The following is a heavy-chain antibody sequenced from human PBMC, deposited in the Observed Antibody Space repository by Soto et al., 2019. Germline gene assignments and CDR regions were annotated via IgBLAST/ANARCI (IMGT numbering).Heavy chain of an antibody. CDR2: IIPLLDVT. D-gene: IGHD3-10*01. CDR1: GGTFSTYT. V-gene: IGHV1-69*08. Sequence: QVQLVQSGAEVKKPGSSXKVSCKASGGTFSTYTINWVRQAPGQGLEWMGRIIPLLDVTNNAQRFQGRVTITADKSTSTVYMELTSLTSQDTAVYYCARDSGTVGYDDSWGQGTLVTVSS. CDR3: ARDSGTVGYDDS. J-gene: IGHJ4*02.